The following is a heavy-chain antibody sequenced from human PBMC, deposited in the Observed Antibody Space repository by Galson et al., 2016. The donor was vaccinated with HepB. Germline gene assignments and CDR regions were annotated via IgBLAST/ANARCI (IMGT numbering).Heavy chain of an antibody. CDR2: VYYTGST. V-gene: IGHV4-61*01. J-gene: IGHJ4*02. CDR3: ARGPSRGAYTYGPYPYFDH. CDR1: GGSVSSANYH. Sequence: SETLSLTCTVSGGSVSSANYHWSWIRQPPGKGLEWIGHVYYTGSTNYNPSLRSRVTISVDMSKNQFSLNLTSVTAADTAVYYCARGPSRGAYTYGPYPYFDHWSPGTLVTVSS. D-gene: IGHD5-18*01.